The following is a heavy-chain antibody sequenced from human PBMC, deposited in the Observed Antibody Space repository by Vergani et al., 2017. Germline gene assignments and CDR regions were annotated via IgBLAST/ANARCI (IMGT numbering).Heavy chain of an antibody. V-gene: IGHV3-30*02. J-gene: IGHJ4*02. CDR1: GFTFSSYG. Sequence: QVQLVESGGGVVQPGGSLRLSCAASGFTFSSYGMHWVRQAPGKGLEWVAFIRYDGSNKYYADSVKGRFPISRDNSKNTLYLQMNSLRAEDTAVYYCAKDRTTVVTLGLDYWGQGTLVTVSS. CDR2: IRYDGSNK. CDR3: AKDRTTVVTLGLDY. D-gene: IGHD4-23*01.